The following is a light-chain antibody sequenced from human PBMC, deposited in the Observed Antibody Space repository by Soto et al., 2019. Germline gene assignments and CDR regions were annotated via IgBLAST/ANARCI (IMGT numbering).Light chain of an antibody. J-gene: IGKJ1*01. CDR1: QSISSY. Sequence: DIQMTQSPSSLSASVGDRVTITCRASQSISSYLNWCQQKPGKAPKLLIYAAYSLQSGVPSRFSSSGSGTDFTLTISSLQPEDFATYYCQQSYSTPRTFGQGTKVEIK. CDR3: QQSYSTPRT. V-gene: IGKV1-39*01. CDR2: AAY.